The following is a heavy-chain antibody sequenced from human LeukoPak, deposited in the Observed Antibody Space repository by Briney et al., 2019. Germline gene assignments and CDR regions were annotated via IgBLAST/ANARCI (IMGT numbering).Heavy chain of an antibody. D-gene: IGHD6-13*01. V-gene: IGHV3-33*01. CDR1: GFTFSSYG. CDR2: IWYDGSNK. CDR3: ARDRDSSSSSCFDY. Sequence: GGSLRLSCAASGFTFSSYGMHWVRQAPCKGLEWVAVIWYDGSNKYYADSVKGRFTISRDNSKNTLYLQMNSLRAEDTAVYYCARDRDSSSSSCFDYWGQGTLVTVSS. J-gene: IGHJ4*02.